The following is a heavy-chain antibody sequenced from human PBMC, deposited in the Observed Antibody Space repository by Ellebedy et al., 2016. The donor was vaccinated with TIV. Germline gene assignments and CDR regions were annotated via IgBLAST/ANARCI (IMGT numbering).Heavy chain of an antibody. CDR3: TRDSGWEESD. V-gene: IGHV3-21*04. CDR1: QFTFSRFW. CDR2: IDGRSDWT. D-gene: IGHD1-26*01. Sequence: GESLKISCAASQFTFSRFWMHWVRQAPGKGLEWVSGIDGRSDWTDYLDSVKGRFTTSRDNSKNTLHLQMNSLRVEDTAVYFCTRDSGWEESDWGQGTLVIVSS. J-gene: IGHJ4*02.